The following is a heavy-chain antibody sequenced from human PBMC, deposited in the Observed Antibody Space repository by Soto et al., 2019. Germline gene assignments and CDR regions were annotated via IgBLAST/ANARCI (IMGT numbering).Heavy chain of an antibody. CDR1: GGSISSSSYY. V-gene: IGHV4-39*01. CDR2: IYYSGST. J-gene: IGHJ5*02. CDR3: ATECSGGSCYQPTRFDP. Sequence: PSETLSLTCTVSGGSISSSSYYWGWIRQPPGKGLEWIGSIYYSGSTYYNPSLKSRVTISVDTSKNQFSLKLSSVTAADTAVYYCATECSGGSCYQPTRFDPWGQGTLVTVS. D-gene: IGHD2-15*01.